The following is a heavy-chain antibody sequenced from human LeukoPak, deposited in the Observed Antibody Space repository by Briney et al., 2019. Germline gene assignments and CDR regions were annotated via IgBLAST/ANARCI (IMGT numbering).Heavy chain of an antibody. J-gene: IGHJ4*02. D-gene: IGHD5-12*01. Sequence: SETLSLTCTVSGGSISSYFWSWIRQPPGKGQESIGYIYDSVTTNYNPSLRSRVTISVDTSKDQFSLKLSSVTAADTAVYYCAGHRGYSGNVHFDYWGQGTLVTVSS. V-gene: IGHV4-59*01. CDR2: IYDSVTT. CDR3: AGHRGYSGNVHFDY. CDR1: GGSISSYF.